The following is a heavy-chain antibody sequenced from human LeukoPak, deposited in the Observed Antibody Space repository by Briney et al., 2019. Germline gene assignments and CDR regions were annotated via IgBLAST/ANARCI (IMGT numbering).Heavy chain of an antibody. D-gene: IGHD6-19*01. V-gene: IGHV3-48*04. CDR1: GFTFSSYS. CDR2: ISSSSSTI. Sequence: GGSLRLSCAASGFTFSSYSMNWVRQAPGKGLEWVSYISSSSSTIYYADSVKGRFTISRDNAKNSLYLQMNSLRAEDTAVYYCARDSQMAVAGPNFDYWGQGTLVTVSS. J-gene: IGHJ4*02. CDR3: ARDSQMAVAGPNFDY.